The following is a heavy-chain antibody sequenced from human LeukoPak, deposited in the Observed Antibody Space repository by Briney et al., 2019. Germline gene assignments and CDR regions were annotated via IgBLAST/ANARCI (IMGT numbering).Heavy chain of an antibody. CDR1: GGTFSSYA. CDR2: IIPIFGTA. D-gene: IGHD6-13*01. Sequence: ASVKVSCKASGGTFSSYAISWVRQAPGQGLEWMGGIIPIFGTANYAQKFQGRVTITTDESTSTAYMELSSLRSEDTAVYYCARDRGIAAAGTGGYFDYWGQGTLVTVSS. V-gene: IGHV1-69*05. CDR3: ARDRGIAAAGTGGYFDY. J-gene: IGHJ4*02.